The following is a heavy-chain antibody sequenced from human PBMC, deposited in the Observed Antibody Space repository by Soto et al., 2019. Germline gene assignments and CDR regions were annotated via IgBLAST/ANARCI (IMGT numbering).Heavy chain of an antibody. V-gene: IGHV3-23*01. CDR3: AKEYSRDWYKDY. J-gene: IGHJ4*02. CDR2: ISGGGDST. CDR1: GFTFGSFA. Sequence: EVQLLESGGGLVQPGGSLRLSCAASGFTFGSFAMSWVRQAPGKGLEGVSGISGGGDSTYYADSVKGRFTISRDNSKDTRYLQMNSLRAEDTAVYYCAKEYSRDWYKDYWGQGTLVTVSS. D-gene: IGHD6-19*01.